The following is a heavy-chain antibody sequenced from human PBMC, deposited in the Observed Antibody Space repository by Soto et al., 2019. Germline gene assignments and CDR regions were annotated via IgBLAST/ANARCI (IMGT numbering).Heavy chain of an antibody. CDR3: ARVVVVNGSDWFDP. CDR2: IYHSGSP. J-gene: IGHJ5*02. CDR1: GGSISSGGYS. V-gene: IGHV4-30-2*01. D-gene: IGHD2-21*01. Sequence: QLQLQESGSGLVKPSQTLSLTCAVSGGSISSGGYSWSWIRQPPGKGLEWIGYIYHSGSPYYNPSLKSRVTISVDRSKNQFSLKLRSVTAADTAVYYCARVVVVNGSDWFDPWGQGTLVTVSS.